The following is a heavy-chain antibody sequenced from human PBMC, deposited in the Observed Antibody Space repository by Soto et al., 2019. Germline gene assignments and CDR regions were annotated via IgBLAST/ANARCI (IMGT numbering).Heavy chain of an antibody. CDR2: IYPYDSDT. D-gene: IGHD2-2*01. Sequence: GESLKISCKTSGYSFTSYWIGWVRQMPGKGMEWMGNIYPYDSDTRYSPSFQGQVTISADTSITTAYLQWSGLRASDTAMYFCARHLVGSTRGNFDYWGQGXLVTVSS. V-gene: IGHV5-51*01. J-gene: IGHJ4*01. CDR3: ARHLVGSTRGNFDY. CDR1: GYSFTSYW.